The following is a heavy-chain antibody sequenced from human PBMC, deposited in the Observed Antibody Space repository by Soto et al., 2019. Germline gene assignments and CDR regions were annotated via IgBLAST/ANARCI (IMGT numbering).Heavy chain of an antibody. D-gene: IGHD3-22*01. J-gene: IGHJ4*02. CDR1: GYTLTELS. CDR2: FDPEDGET. CDR3: ASYYYDSSGYYALGY. Sequence: GASVKVSCKVSGYTLTELSMHWVRQAPGKGLEWMGGFDPEDGETIYAQKFQGRVTMTEDTSTDTAYMELSSLRSEDTAVYYCASYYYDSSGYYALGYWGQGTLVTVSS. V-gene: IGHV1-24*01.